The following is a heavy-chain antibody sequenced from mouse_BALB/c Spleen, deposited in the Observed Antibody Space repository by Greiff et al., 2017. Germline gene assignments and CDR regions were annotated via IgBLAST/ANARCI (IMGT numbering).Heavy chain of an antibody. J-gene: IGHJ4*01. Sequence: LVESGPELVRPGVSVKISCKGSGYTFTDYAMHWVKQSHAKSLEWIGVISTYYGNTNYNQKFKGKATMTVDKSSSTAYMELARLTSEDSAISYCARSEGNYVAMDYWGQGTSVTVSS. CDR1: GYTFTDYA. V-gene: IGHV1-67*01. D-gene: IGHD2-1*01. CDR2: ISTYYGNT. CDR3: ARSEGNYVAMDY.